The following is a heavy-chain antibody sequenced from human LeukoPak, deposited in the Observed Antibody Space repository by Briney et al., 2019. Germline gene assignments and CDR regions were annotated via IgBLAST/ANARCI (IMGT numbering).Heavy chain of an antibody. D-gene: IGHD2-21*01. CDR2: INPNRGNT. CDR1: VYTFPSYD. V-gene: IGHV1-8*01. Sequence: ASVHVSCKACVYTFPSYDLNWVRQATAQGGAGVGWINPNRGNTGDAQKLRGRVTMPRNTSISTAYQELSRLRSEATAGSHCARGALDLYCGGDCYFNWFDPWGQGTLVSVSS. J-gene: IGHJ5*02. CDR3: ARGALDLYCGGDCYFNWFDP.